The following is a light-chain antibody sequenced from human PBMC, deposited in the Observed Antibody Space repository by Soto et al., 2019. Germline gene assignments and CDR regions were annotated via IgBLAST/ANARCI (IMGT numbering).Light chain of an antibody. V-gene: IGKV1D-12*01. J-gene: IGKJ2*01. CDR1: QGIGKW. CDR2: AAS. CDR3: QQADSFPRT. Sequence: DLQMTQSPSSVSASVGDRVTITCRASQGIGKWLAWYQQKPGKAPKLLIYAASNLQSGVPSRFSGSGYGTDFSLTINSLQPEDFATYYCQQADSFPRTFGQGTRLDIK.